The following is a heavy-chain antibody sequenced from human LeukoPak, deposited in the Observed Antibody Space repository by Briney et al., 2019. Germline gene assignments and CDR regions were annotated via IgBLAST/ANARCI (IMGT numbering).Heavy chain of an antibody. D-gene: IGHD3-22*01. V-gene: IGHV3-30*06. CDR1: GFTFSSYG. CDR3: ARDGYYYDSSGYPGY. Sequence: GGSLRLSCAASGFTFSSYGMHWVRQAPGKGLEWVAVISYDGSNKYYADSVKGRFTISRDNSKNTLYLQMNSLRAEDTAVYYCARDGYYYDSSGYPGYWGQGTLVTVSS. J-gene: IGHJ4*02. CDR2: ISYDGSNK.